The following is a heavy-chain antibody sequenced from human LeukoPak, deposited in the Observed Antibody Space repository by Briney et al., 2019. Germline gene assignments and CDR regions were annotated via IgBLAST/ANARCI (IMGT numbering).Heavy chain of an antibody. V-gene: IGHV3-21*01. Sequence: GGSLRLSCAASGFTFSSYSMNWVRQAPGKGLEGVSSISSSSSYIYYADSVKGRFTISRDNAKNSLYLQMNSLRAEDTAVYYCARGRLGYCTNGVCYGYYYYYGMDVWGQGTTVTVSS. CDR3: ARGRLGYCTNGVCYGYYYYYGMDV. D-gene: IGHD2-8*01. J-gene: IGHJ6*02. CDR1: GFTFSSYS. CDR2: ISSSSSYI.